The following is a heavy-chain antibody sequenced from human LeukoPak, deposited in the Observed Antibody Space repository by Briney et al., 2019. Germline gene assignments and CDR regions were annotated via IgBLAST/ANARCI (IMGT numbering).Heavy chain of an antibody. CDR1: GGSISSYY. CDR2: IYYSGST. D-gene: IGHD6-6*01. J-gene: IGHJ4*02. CDR3: ARDIGSSDFDY. Sequence: SETLSLTCTVSGGSISSYYWSWIRQPPGKGLEWIGYIYYSGSTNYNPSLKSRVTISVDTSKNQFSLKLSPVTAADTAVYYCARDIGSSDFDYWGQGTLVTVSS. V-gene: IGHV4-59*01.